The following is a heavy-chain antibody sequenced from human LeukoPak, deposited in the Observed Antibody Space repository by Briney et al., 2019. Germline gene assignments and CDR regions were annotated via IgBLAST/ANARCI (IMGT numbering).Heavy chain of an antibody. Sequence: SGTLSLTCAVSGGSISSGNWWSWVRQPPGKGLEWIGEIYHSGSTNYNPSLKSRVTISVDTSKNQFSLKLSSVTAADTAVYYCARGGRYSYGYVDYWGQGTLVTVSS. CDR3: ARGGRYSYGYVDY. V-gene: IGHV4-4*02. CDR1: GGSISSGNW. J-gene: IGHJ4*02. D-gene: IGHD5-18*01. CDR2: IYHSGST.